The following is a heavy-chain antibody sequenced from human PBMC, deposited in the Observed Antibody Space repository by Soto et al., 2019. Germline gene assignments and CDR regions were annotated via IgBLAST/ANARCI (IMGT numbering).Heavy chain of an antibody. CDR1: GYSFTTYY. CDR2: INPSGGST. CDR3: SRNDKSGLDY. D-gene: IGHD1-1*01. V-gene: IGHV1-46*01. Sequence: QVQLVQSGAEVKMPGASVKVSCKASGYSFTTYYMHWVRQAPGQGLEWMGFINPSGGSTSYTQKFQGRVTMTRDTSTSTVYMELSSLRSEDTAVYYCSRNDKSGLDYWGQGTLVTVFS. J-gene: IGHJ4*02.